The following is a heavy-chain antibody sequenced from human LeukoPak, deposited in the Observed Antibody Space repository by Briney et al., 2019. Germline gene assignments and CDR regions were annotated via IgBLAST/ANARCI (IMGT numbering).Heavy chain of an antibody. J-gene: IGHJ5*02. V-gene: IGHV1-69*04. D-gene: IGHD3-9*01. CDR1: GGTFSSYA. CDR3: AGLLRYFDWFDWFDP. CDR2: IIPILGIA. Sequence: ASVKVSCKASGGTFSSYAISWVRQAPGQGLEWMGRIIPILGIANYAQKFQGRVTITADKSTSTAYMELSSLRSEDTAVYYCAGLLRYFDWFDWFDPWGQGTLVTVSS.